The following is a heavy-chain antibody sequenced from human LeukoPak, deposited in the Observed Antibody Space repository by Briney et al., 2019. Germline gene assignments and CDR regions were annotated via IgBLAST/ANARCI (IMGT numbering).Heavy chain of an antibody. CDR2: TSGIGSPI. D-gene: IGHD3-10*01. V-gene: IGHV3-48*03. CDR1: GFTLSRYE. Sequence: GGSRRLSCAVSGFTLSRYEMNWVRQAPGKGLEWVSYTSGIGSPIYYADSVKDRFTIHRDNAKNSPYLRRNRQIAEQPAVYYCARDGYHYYGSGTYFGYYYMDIWGKGTTVTISS. CDR3: ARDGYHYYGSGTYFGYYYMDI. J-gene: IGHJ6*03.